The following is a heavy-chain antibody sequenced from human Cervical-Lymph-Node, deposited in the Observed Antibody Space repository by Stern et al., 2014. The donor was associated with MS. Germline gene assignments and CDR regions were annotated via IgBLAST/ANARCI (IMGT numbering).Heavy chain of an antibody. CDR1: GYIFTVYY. V-gene: IGHV1-2*06. Sequence: VQLGESGAEVKKPGASVKVSCRASGYIFTVYYIHWVRQAPGQGLEWMGRIDPNSGDTDYAQKFQGRVTMTRDTSISAAYMDLSSLRSDDTAVYYCARDGGVHWLDPWGQGTLVTVSS. CDR3: ARDGGVHWLDP. D-gene: IGHD2-8*02. CDR2: IDPNSGDT. J-gene: IGHJ5*02.